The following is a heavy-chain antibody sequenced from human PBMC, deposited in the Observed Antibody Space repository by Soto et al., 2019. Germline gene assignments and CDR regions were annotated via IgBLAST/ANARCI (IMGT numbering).Heavy chain of an antibody. V-gene: IGHV3-53*02. CDR2: IYSGGST. D-gene: IGHD5-18*01. CDR1: GFTVSSNY. J-gene: IGHJ3*02. CDR3: ARDGRGYSTGPLDDAFDI. Sequence: EVQLVETGGGLIQPGWSLRLSCAASGFTVSSNYMSWVRQAPGKGLEWVSVIYSGGSTYYADSVKGRFTISRDNSKNTLYLQMNSLRAEDTAVYYCARDGRGYSTGPLDDAFDIWGQGTMVTVSS.